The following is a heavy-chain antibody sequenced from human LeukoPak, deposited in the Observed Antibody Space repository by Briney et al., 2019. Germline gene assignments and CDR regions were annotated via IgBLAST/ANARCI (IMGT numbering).Heavy chain of an antibody. CDR1: GFTFSSYA. J-gene: IGHJ6*03. Sequence: GGSLRLSCAASGFTFSSYAMNWVRQAPGKGLEWVSAIVGSSGSTFYSTSVRGRFTIYRDTSTNTLYLQMNSLRAEDTAVYYCVKALRSTWFNNMDVWGKGTTVTVSS. D-gene: IGHD6-13*01. CDR2: IVGSSGST. CDR3: VKALRSTWFNNMDV. V-gene: IGHV3-23*01.